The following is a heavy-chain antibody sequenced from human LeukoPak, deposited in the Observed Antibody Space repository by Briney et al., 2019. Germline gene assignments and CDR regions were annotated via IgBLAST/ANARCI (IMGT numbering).Heavy chain of an antibody. Sequence: SETLSLTCTVSGGSISSSSYYWGWIRQPPGKGLEWIGSMYYSGSTYYNPSLKSRVTISVDTSNNQFSLKLSSVSAADTAVYYCARLSYYDFWAGYYMGFDYWGQGTLVTVSS. D-gene: IGHD3-3*01. CDR2: MYYSGST. J-gene: IGHJ4*02. CDR1: GGSISSSSYY. CDR3: ARLSYYDFWAGYYMGFDY. V-gene: IGHV4-39*01.